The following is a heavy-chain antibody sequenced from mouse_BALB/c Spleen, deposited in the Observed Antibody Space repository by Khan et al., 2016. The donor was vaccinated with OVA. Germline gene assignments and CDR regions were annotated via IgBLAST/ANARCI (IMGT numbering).Heavy chain of an antibody. CDR3: TRSTYDGNPYAMDY. Sequence: VQLQQSGPELVKPGASVKMSCKASGYTFTSYVMHWVKQKPGQGLEWIGYINPYNDGTKYNEKLKGKATLTSDKSSSTSYMELSSLTSEDSAVYYCTRSTYDGNPYAMDYWGQGTSVTVSS. J-gene: IGHJ4*01. CDR2: INPYNDGT. V-gene: IGHV1S136*01. CDR1: GYTFTSYV. D-gene: IGHD2-10*01.